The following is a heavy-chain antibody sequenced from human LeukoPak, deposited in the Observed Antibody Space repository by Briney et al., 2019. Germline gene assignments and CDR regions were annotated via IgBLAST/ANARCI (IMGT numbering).Heavy chain of an antibody. V-gene: IGHV4-59*08. J-gene: IGHJ6*02. CDR2: IYYSGST. CDR1: GGSISSYY. CDR3: ARARLYSSWHYYHGMDV. D-gene: IGHD6-13*01. Sequence: PSETLSLTCTVSGGSISSYYWSWIRQPPGKGLEWIGYIYYSGSTNYNPSLKSRVTISVDTSKNQFSLKLSSVTAADTAVYYCARARLYSSWHYYHGMDVWGQGTTVTVSS.